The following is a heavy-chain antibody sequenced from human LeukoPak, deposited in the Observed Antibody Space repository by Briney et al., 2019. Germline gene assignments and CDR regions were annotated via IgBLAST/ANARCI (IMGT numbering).Heavy chain of an antibody. V-gene: IGHV4-59*01. CDR1: GGSISSYY. CDR2: IYYSGST. CDR3: ARATTYDILTGFSDY. Sequence: SETLSHTCTVSGGSISSYYWSWIRQPPGKGLEWIGYIYYSGSTNYNPSLKSRVTISVDTSKNQFSLKLSSVTAADTAVYYCARATTYDILTGFSDYWGQGTLVTVSS. J-gene: IGHJ4*02. D-gene: IGHD3-9*01.